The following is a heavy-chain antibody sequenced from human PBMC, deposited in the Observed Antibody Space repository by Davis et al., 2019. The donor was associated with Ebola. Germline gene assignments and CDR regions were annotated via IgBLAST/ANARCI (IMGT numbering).Heavy chain of an antibody. V-gene: IGHV3-23*01. Sequence: GESLKISCAASGFTFSSYAMSWVRQAPGKGLEWVSAISDSGGSTYYADSVKGRFTISRDNAKNSLYLQMNSLRAEDTAVYYCARERAAVHFDYWGQGTLVTVSS. J-gene: IGHJ4*02. CDR3: ARERAAVHFDY. D-gene: IGHD2-15*01. CDR2: ISDSGGST. CDR1: GFTFSSYA.